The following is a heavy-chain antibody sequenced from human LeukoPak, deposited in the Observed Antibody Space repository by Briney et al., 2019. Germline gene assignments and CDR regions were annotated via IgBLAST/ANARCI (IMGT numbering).Heavy chain of an antibody. CDR1: GGSISSSSYY. J-gene: IGHJ4*02. V-gene: IGHV4-39*01. CDR3: ARLPGYCSSTSCYNYFDY. Sequence: PSETLSLTCTVSGGSISSSSYYWGWIRQPPGKGLEWIGSINYSGSTYYDPSLKSRVTISVDTSKNQFSLKLSSVTAADTAVYYCARLPGYCSSTSCYNYFDYWGQGTLVTVSS. CDR2: INYSGST. D-gene: IGHD2-2*02.